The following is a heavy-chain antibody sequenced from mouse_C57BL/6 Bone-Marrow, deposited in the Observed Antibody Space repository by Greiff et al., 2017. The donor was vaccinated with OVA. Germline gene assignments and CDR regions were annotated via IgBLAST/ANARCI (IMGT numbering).Heavy chain of an antibody. D-gene: IGHD1-1*01. Sequence: QVQLQQPGAELVRPGTSVKLSCKASGYTFTSYWMHWVKQRPGQGLEWIGVIDPSDSYTNYNQKFKGKATLTVDTSSSTAYMQLSSLTSEDSAVYYCARRGTTVVARAMDYWGQGTSVTVSS. V-gene: IGHV1-59*01. CDR3: ARRGTTVVARAMDY. CDR1: GYTFTSYW. J-gene: IGHJ4*01. CDR2: IDPSDSYT.